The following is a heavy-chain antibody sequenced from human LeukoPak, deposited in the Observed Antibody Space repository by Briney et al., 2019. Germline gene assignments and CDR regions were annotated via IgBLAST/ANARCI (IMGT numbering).Heavy chain of an antibody. CDR3: AKRRQDYYDSSGYGYYFDY. CDR2: ISYDGSNK. CDR1: GFTFSSYA. D-gene: IGHD3-22*01. Sequence: SGGSLRLSCAASGFTFSSYATHWVRQAPGKGLEWVAVISYDGSNKYYADSVKGRFTISRDNSKNTLYLQMNSLRAEDTAVYYCAKRRQDYYDSSGYGYYFDYWGQGTLVTVSS. J-gene: IGHJ4*02. V-gene: IGHV3-30-3*02.